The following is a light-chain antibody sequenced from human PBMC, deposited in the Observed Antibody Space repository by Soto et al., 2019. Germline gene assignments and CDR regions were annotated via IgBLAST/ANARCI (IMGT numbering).Light chain of an antibody. Sequence: EIVLTQSPATLSLSPGERATLSCRARQSVSSYLAWYQQKPGQAPRLLIYDASNRATGIPARFSGSGSGTDFTLTISSLEPEDFAVYYCQQRSNWPPYTFVQGTKLEIK. V-gene: IGKV3-11*01. CDR2: DAS. J-gene: IGKJ2*01. CDR1: QSVSSY. CDR3: QQRSNWPPYT.